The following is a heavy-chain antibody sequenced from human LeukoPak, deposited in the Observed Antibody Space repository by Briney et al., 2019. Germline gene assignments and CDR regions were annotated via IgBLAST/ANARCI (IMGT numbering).Heavy chain of an antibody. D-gene: IGHD4-11*01. CDR1: GFTVSSNY. J-gene: IGHJ6*02. V-gene: IGHV3-66*01. CDR3: ARVRAHDYMYYYYGMDV. Sequence: PGGSLRLSCATSGFTVSSNYMSWVRQAPGKGLEWVSFIYSGGSTYYADSVKGRFTISRDNSKNTLYLQMNSLRAEDTAVYYCARVRAHDYMYYYYGMDVWGQGTTVTVSS. CDR2: IYSGGST.